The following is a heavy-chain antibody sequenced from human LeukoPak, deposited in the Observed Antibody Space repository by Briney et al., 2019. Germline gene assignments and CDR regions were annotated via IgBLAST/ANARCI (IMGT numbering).Heavy chain of an antibody. CDR1: GYTFTSYG. Sequence: ASVKVSCKASGYTFTSYGISWVRQAPGQGLEWMGWISTYNGNTNYAQNFQGRDTMTTDTSTSTAYMELRSLRSDDTAVYYCARFSGVLVPDDYWGRGTLVTVSS. J-gene: IGHJ4*02. CDR3: ARFSGVLVPDDY. CDR2: ISTYNGNT. D-gene: IGHD2-8*02. V-gene: IGHV1-18*01.